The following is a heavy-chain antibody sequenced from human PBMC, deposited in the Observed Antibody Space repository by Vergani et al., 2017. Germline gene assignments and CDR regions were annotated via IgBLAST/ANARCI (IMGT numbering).Heavy chain of an antibody. CDR3: AKDQDGMDV. Sequence: QVQLVESGGGVVQPGRSLRLSCAASGFTFSSYGMHWVRQAPGKGLEWVAVISYDGSNKYYADSVKGRFTISRDNSKNTLYLQMNSLRAEDTALYYCAKDQDGMDVWGQGTTVTVSS. J-gene: IGHJ6*02. CDR1: GFTFSSYG. V-gene: IGHV3-30*18. CDR2: ISYDGSNK.